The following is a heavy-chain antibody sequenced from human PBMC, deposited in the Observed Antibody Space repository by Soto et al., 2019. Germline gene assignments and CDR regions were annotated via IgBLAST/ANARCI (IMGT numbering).Heavy chain of an antibody. CDR3: ARQKEGAFDI. J-gene: IGHJ3*02. Sequence: QQQLQESGPGLVKPSETLSLTCTVSGGSISSSSYYWGWIRPPPGKGLEWIGSIYYSGRTYYTPSLKNRVTIPVDTSKNNFSLKLSAVTAADTAVYYCARQKEGAFDIWGQGTMVTVSS. V-gene: IGHV4-39*01. CDR1: GGSISSSSYY. CDR2: IYYSGRT.